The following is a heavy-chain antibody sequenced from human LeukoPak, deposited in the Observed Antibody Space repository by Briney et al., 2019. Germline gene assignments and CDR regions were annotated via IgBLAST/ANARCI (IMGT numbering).Heavy chain of an antibody. J-gene: IGHJ3*02. CDR1: GGSFSGYY. D-gene: IGHD3-22*01. CDR2: INHSGST. CDR3: AKSNGYGLIDI. V-gene: IGHV4-34*01. Sequence: KTSETLSLTCAVYGGSFSGYYWSWIRQPPGKGLEWIGEINHSGSTNNNPSLKSRVTISLDTSRNQFSLKLNSVTAADTAVYYCAKSNGYGLIDIWGQGTMVTVSS.